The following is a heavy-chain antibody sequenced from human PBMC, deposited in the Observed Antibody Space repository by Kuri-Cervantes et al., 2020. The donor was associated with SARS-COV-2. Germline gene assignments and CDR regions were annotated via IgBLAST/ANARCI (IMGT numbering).Heavy chain of an antibody. D-gene: IGHD2-15*01. J-gene: IGHJ3*02. CDR1: GYSFTCYW. V-gene: IGHV5-51*01. Sequence: GESLKISCKGSGYSFTCYWIGWVRQMPGKGLEWMGIIYPGDSDTRYSPSFQGQVTISADKSISTAYLQWSSLKASDTAMYYCARQDIVVVVAATPHAFDIWGQGTMVTVSS. CDR3: ARQDIVVVVAATPHAFDI. CDR2: IYPGDSDT.